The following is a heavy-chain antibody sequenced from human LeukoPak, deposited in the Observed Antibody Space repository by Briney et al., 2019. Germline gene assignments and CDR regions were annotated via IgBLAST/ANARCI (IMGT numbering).Heavy chain of an antibody. CDR2: ISGSGGST. D-gene: IGHD6-19*01. J-gene: IGHJ4*02. CDR1: GFTFSSYA. Sequence: PGGSLRLSCAASGFTFSSYAMSWVRQAPGKGLEWVSAISGSGGSTYYADSVKGRFTISRDNSKNTLYLQMNSLRAGDTAVYYCAKAIVPIAVAACDYWGQGTLVTVSS. V-gene: IGHV3-23*01. CDR3: AKAIVPIAVAACDY.